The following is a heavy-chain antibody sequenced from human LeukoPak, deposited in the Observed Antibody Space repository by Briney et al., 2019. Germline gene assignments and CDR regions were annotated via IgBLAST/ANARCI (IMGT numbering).Heavy chain of an antibody. V-gene: IGHV4-59*01. CDR3: ARVRLIVGTTYFDY. CDR2: ISYSGGT. Sequence: SETLSLTCTASGGSISNYHWSWIRQPPGKGLEWIGYISYSGGTNYNPSLKSRVTISVDTSKNQFSLKLSSVTAADTAVYYCARVRLIVGTTYFDYWGQGTLVTVSS. CDR1: GGSISNYH. J-gene: IGHJ4*02. D-gene: IGHD1-26*01.